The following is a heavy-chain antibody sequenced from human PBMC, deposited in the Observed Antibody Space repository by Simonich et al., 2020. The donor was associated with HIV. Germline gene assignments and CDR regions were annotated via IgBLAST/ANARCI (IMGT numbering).Heavy chain of an antibody. Sequence: EVQLVESGGGLVQPGRSLRLSCAASGFTFDDYSRHWVRQVPGKGLELFSGISWNSGSRGYADSVKGRFTISRDNAKNSLYLQMNSLRAEDTALYYCAKDKGAYYGSGSPVYWGQGTLVTVSS. CDR2: ISWNSGSR. J-gene: IGHJ4*02. D-gene: IGHD3-10*01. CDR3: AKDKGAYYGSGSPVY. V-gene: IGHV3-9*01. CDR1: GFTFDDYS.